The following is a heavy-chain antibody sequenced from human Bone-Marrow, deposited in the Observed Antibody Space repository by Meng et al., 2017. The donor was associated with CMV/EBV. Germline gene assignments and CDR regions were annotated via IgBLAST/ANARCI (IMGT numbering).Heavy chain of an antibody. CDR2: LYSGGST. CDR3: SRVNWAAQYKLFDP. Sequence: GGSLRLSCSASGFTVSTNYMSWVRQTPGKGLEWVTALYSGGSTYYADSVKGRFTISRDNSKNILYLQIDSLRADDTAVYYCSRVNWAAQYKLFDPWGQGTLVTVSS. D-gene: IGHD2-15*01. J-gene: IGHJ5*01. CDR1: GFTVSTNY. V-gene: IGHV3-53*01.